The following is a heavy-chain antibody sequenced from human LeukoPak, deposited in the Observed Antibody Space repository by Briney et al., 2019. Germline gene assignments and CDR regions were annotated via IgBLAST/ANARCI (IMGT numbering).Heavy chain of an antibody. Sequence: GGSLRLSCAASGFTFSSYAMSWVRQAPGKGLEWVSAISSSGDTYYAGFVKGRFTISRDNSKNTLYLQMNRLRAEDTAVYYCAKDAVGATAYYFDCWGQGTLVTVSS. D-gene: IGHD1-26*01. CDR1: GFTFSSYA. V-gene: IGHV3-23*01. CDR2: ISSSGDT. J-gene: IGHJ4*02. CDR3: AKDAVGATAYYFDC.